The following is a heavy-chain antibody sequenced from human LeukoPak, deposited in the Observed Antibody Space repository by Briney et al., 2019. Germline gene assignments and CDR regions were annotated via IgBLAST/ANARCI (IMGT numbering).Heavy chain of an antibody. J-gene: IGHJ4*02. CDR1: GYTFTSYY. Sequence: ASVKVSRKASGYTFTSYYMHWVRQAPGQGLEWMGIINPSGGGTNYAQKFQGRVTMTRDTSTSTVYMELSSLRYEDTAVYYCARRVYCSGGSCYNFYFDYWGQGTLVTVSS. D-gene: IGHD2-15*01. CDR2: INPSGGGT. CDR3: ARRVYCSGGSCYNFYFDY. V-gene: IGHV1-46*01.